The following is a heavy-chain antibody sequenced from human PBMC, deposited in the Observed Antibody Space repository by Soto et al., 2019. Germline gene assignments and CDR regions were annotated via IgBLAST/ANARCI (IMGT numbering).Heavy chain of an antibody. D-gene: IGHD6-19*01. J-gene: IGHJ4*01. Sequence: DSGPTLVNPTETLTLTCTLSGFSLSTTGMCVSWIRQPPGKALEWLALIDWNDDRYYSTSLRTRLSISKDASKNQVVLTMANLDHMDTATYYCARLVAVPGLGHDYWGHGTLVTVSS. CDR2: IDWNDDR. V-gene: IGHV2-70*01. CDR1: GFSLSTTGMC. CDR3: ARLVAVPGLGHDY.